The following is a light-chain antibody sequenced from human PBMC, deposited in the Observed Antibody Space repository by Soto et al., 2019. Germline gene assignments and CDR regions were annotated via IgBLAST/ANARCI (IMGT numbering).Light chain of an antibody. Sequence: AIRMTQSPSSFSASTGDRVTITCGASQGISSYLDWYQQKPGKAPKRLIYAASNLESGVPSRFRGSGSGTEFTLTISSLQPEDFATYYCLQHNSYPWTFGQGTKVHIK. CDR3: LQHNSYPWT. J-gene: IGKJ1*01. CDR1: QGISSY. CDR2: AAS. V-gene: IGKV1-8*01.